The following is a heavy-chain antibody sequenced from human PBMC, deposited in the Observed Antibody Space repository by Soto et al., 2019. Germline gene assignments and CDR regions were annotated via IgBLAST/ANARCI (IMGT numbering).Heavy chain of an antibody. Sequence: SETLSLTCTVSGGSISSSSYYWGWIRQPPGKGLEWIGSIYYSGSTYYNPSLKSRVTISVDTSRNQFSLKLSSVTAADTAVYYCARGIAAAVVHNYYGMAVWGQGTTVT. CDR3: ARGIAAAVVHNYYGMAV. J-gene: IGHJ6*02. CDR1: GGSISSSSYY. D-gene: IGHD6-13*01. CDR2: IYYSGST. V-gene: IGHV4-39*01.